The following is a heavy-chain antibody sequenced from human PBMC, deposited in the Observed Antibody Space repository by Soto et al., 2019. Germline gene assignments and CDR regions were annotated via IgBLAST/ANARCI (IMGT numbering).Heavy chain of an antibody. V-gene: IGHV3-23*01. Sequence: PGGSLRLSCAVFEFTFRNYAMSWVRQAPGKGLEWFSAITDTGADTYHADSVKARFTISRDNSKNTLFLQMNSLRAEDTAIYYCAKGSTTSRPYYFDYWGRGTLVTSPQ. CDR2: ITDTGADT. CDR3: AKGSTTSRPYYFDY. D-gene: IGHD1-26*01. CDR1: EFTFRNYA. J-gene: IGHJ4*02.